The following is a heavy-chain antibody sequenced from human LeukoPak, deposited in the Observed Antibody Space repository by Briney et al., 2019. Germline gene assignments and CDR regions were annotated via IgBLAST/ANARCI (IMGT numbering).Heavy chain of an antibody. Sequence: GGSLRLSCAASGFTFSSYSMNWVRQAPGKGLEWVSSISSGSSYIYYADSVKGRFTISRDNAKNSLYLQMNSLRAEDTAVYYCARDSGSYWFDYWGQGTLVTVSS. CDR3: ARDSGSYWFDY. CDR1: GFTFSSYS. D-gene: IGHD1-26*01. V-gene: IGHV3-21*01. CDR2: ISSGSSYI. J-gene: IGHJ4*02.